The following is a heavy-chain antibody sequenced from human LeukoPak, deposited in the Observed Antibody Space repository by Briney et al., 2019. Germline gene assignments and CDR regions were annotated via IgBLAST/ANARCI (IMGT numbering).Heavy chain of an antibody. CDR2: IIPFLDIA. CDR1: GGTFSNYA. Sequence: SVKVSCKASGGTFSNYAISWVRQAPGQGLEWMGRIIPFLDIADYAQRFQGRVTITADKSTSVAYMELSSLRSEDTAVYYCASGESCSSNSCTLDYWGQGTLVTVSS. V-gene: IGHV1-69*04. D-gene: IGHD2-2*01. CDR3: ASGESCSSNSCTLDY. J-gene: IGHJ4*02.